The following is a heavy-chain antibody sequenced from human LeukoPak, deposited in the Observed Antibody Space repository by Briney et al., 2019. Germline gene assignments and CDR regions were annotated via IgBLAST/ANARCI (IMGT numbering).Heavy chain of an antibody. D-gene: IGHD6-19*01. V-gene: IGHV4-39*01. J-gene: IGHJ4*02. CDR1: GGSISSRSYY. CDR2: IYYKGST. Sequence: MASETLSLTCTVSGGSISSRSYYWGWIRQPPGKGLEWIGSIYYKGSTNYNPSLKSRITISADTSKNQFSLKLSSVTAADTAVYYCARHIGRMEGIAVTGSFDYWGQGTPVTVSS. CDR3: ARHIGRMEGIAVTGSFDY.